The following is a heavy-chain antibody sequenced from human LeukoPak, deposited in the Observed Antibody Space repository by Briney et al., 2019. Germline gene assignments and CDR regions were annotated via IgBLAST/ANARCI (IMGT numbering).Heavy chain of an antibody. D-gene: IGHD5-12*01. J-gene: IGHJ3*02. CDR1: GDSISRDY. CDR2: IYFSGTT. CDR3: AKGGLRHLEI. Sequence: SETLSLTCSVSGDSISRDYWSWIRQPPGRGLEWIGNIYFSGTTNYNPSLKSRVTISVDTSKTQFSLKLTSVTAADTAVYYCAKGGLRHLEILGQGTIVT. V-gene: IGHV4-59*01.